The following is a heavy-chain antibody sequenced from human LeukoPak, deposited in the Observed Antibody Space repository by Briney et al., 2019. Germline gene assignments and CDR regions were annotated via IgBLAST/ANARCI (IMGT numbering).Heavy chain of an antibody. Sequence: PGRSLRLSCAASGFTSSSYAMHWVRQAPGKGLEWVAVISYDGSNKYYADSVKGRFTISRDNSKNTLYLQMNSLRAEDTAVYYCARDRDSSGYLDYWGQGTLVTVSS. CDR1: GFTSSSYA. CDR3: ARDRDSSGYLDY. J-gene: IGHJ4*02. CDR2: ISYDGSNK. D-gene: IGHD3-22*01. V-gene: IGHV3-30*01.